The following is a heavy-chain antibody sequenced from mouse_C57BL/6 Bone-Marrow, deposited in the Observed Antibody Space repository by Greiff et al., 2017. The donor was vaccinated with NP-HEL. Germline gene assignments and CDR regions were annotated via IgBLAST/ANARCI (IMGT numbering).Heavy chain of an antibody. CDR1: GYAFSSYW. D-gene: IGHD1-1*01. V-gene: IGHV1-80*01. CDR2: IYPGDGDT. J-gene: IGHJ3*01. Sequence: QVQLKQSGAELVKPGASVKISCKASGYAFSSYWMNWVKQRPGKGLEWIGQIYPGDGDTNYNGKFKGKATLTADKSSSTAYMQLSSLTSEDSAVYFCAREGFYYYGSSSFAYWGQGTLVTVSA. CDR3: AREGFYYYGSSSFAY.